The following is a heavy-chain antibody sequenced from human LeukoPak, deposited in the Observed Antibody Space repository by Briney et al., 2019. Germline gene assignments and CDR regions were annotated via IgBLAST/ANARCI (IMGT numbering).Heavy chain of an antibody. D-gene: IGHD3-10*01. V-gene: IGHV3-53*01. CDR3: AGGTYYGTGTRPGYLNY. J-gene: IGHJ4*02. Sequence: PGGSLRLSCAASNFSVNNNYIDWVRRAPGKGLEWVSSLDNFGAKYYGDSVTGRFTVSRDLSKNTVYLQMSSLRADDTAVYYCAGGTYYGTGTRPGYLNYWGLGTLVTVSS. CDR1: NFSVNNNY. CDR2: LDNFGAK.